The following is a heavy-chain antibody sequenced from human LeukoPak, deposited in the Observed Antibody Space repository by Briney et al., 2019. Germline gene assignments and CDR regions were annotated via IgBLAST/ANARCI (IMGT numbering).Heavy chain of an antibody. CDR3: TTGIRGD. Sequence: GSLRLSCAASGFIVTNAWMNWVRQAPGKGLEWVGRIQSKTDGGKTDYAAPVKGRFTISRDDSKNTLYLQMNSLKTEDTAIYYCTTGIRGDWGQGTLVTVSS. V-gene: IGHV3-15*07. CDR2: IQSKTDGGKT. D-gene: IGHD3-3*02. CDR1: GFIVTNAW. J-gene: IGHJ4*02.